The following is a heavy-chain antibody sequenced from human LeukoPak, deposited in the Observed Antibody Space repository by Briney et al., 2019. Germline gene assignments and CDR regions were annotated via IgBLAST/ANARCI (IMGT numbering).Heavy chain of an antibody. J-gene: IGHJ4*02. CDR2: IKQDGSEK. CDR3: ARWPKQQLDNYFDH. CDR1: GFTFSSYW. V-gene: IGHV3-7*01. D-gene: IGHD6-13*01. Sequence: GGSLRLSRAASGFTFSSYWMSWVRQAPGKGLEWVANIKQDGSEKYYVDSVKGRFTISRDNAKNSLYLQMNSLRAEDTAVYYCARWPKQQLDNYFDHWGQGTLVTVSS.